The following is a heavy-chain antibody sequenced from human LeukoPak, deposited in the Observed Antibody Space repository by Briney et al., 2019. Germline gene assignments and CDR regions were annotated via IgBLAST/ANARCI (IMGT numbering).Heavy chain of an antibody. D-gene: IGHD5-18*01. CDR3: TKIQDYYFYYMDV. Sequence: PGGSLRLSCAASGFTFSNAWMSWVRQAPGKGLEWVGRIKSKTDGGTTDYAAPVKGRFTISRDDSQNTLYLQMDSLKTEDTALYYCTKIQDYYFYYMDVWGKGTTVTVSS. CDR2: IKSKTDGGTT. J-gene: IGHJ6*03. V-gene: IGHV3-15*01. CDR1: GFTFSNAW.